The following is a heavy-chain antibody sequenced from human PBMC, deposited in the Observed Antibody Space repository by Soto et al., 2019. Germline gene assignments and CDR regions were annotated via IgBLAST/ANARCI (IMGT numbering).Heavy chain of an antibody. CDR3: AREGRGGSGSYYPYYGMDV. V-gene: IGHV3-66*01. J-gene: IGHJ6*02. D-gene: IGHD3-10*01. Sequence: EVQLVESGGGLVQPGGSLRLSCAASGFTVSSNYMSWVRQAPGKGLEWVSVIYSGGSTYYADSVKGRFTISRDNSKNTQYIQMNSLRSEDTAVYYCAREGRGGSGSYYPYYGMDVWGQGTTVTVSS. CDR1: GFTVSSNY. CDR2: IYSGGST.